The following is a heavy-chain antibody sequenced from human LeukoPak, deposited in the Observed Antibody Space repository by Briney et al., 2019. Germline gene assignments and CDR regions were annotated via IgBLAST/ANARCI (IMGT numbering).Heavy chain of an antibody. CDR1: GFTFSSYW. CDR3: ARGRQDSSGWFTGREAFDI. D-gene: IGHD6-19*01. CDR2: INSDGSST. V-gene: IGHV3-74*01. Sequence: GGSLRLSCAASGFTFSSYWMHWVRQAPGKGLVWVSRINSDGSSTSYADSVKGRFTISRDNAKNTLYLQMNSLRAEDTAVYYCARGRQDSSGWFTGREAFDIWGQGTMVTVSS. J-gene: IGHJ3*02.